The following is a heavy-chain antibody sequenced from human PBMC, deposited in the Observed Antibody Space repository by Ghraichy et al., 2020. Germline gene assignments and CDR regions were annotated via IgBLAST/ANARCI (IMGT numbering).Heavy chain of an antibody. CDR3: ARGGTRCSSTSCYSVSRWFDP. Sequence: ASVKVSCKASGYTFTSYAMHWVRQAPGQRLEWMGWINAGNGNTKYSQKFQGRVTITRDTSASTAYMELSSLRSEDTAVYYCARGGTRCSSTSCYSVSRWFDPWGQGTLVTVSS. V-gene: IGHV1-3*01. CDR2: INAGNGNT. CDR1: GYTFTSYA. J-gene: IGHJ5*02. D-gene: IGHD2-2*02.